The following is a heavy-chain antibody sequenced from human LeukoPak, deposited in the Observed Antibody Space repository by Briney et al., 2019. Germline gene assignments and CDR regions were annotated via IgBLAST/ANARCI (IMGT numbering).Heavy chain of an antibody. V-gene: IGHV4-38-2*02. D-gene: IGHD1-1*01. CDR2: IYHSGST. CDR1: GYSISSGYY. Sequence: SKTLSLTCTVSGYSISSGYYWGWIRQPPGKGLEWIGSIYHSGSTYYNPSPKSRVTISVDTSKNQFSLKLSSVTAADTAVYYCASTGERHIFDYWGQGTLVTVSS. CDR3: ASTGERHIFDY. J-gene: IGHJ4*02.